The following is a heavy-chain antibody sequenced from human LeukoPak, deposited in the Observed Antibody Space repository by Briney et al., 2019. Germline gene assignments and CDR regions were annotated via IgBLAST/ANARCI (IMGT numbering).Heavy chain of an antibody. CDR3: ARDADYDFWSGSGYFDY. Sequence: GGSLRLSCAASGFTFSSYGMHWVRQAPGKGLEYVSAISSNGGSTYYANSVKGRFTISRDNSKNTLYLQMGSLRAEDMAVYYCARDADYDFWSGSGYFDYWGQGTLVTVSS. D-gene: IGHD3-3*01. CDR1: GFTFSSYG. V-gene: IGHV3-64*01. J-gene: IGHJ4*02. CDR2: ISSNGGST.